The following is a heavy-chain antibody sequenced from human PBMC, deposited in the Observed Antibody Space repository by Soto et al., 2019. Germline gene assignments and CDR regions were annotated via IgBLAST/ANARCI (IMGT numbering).Heavy chain of an antibody. D-gene: IGHD6-13*01. CDR2: IWYDGSNK. CDR3: AKSYSTNWYDYFDY. V-gene: IGHV3-33*06. J-gene: IGHJ4*02. Sequence: GGSLILSCAASGFTFSSYGMHWVRQAPGKGLEWVAVIWYDGSNKYYADSVKGRFTISRDNSKNTLSLEMNRLRVEDTALYFCAKSYSTNWYDYFDYWGQGA. CDR1: GFTFSSYG.